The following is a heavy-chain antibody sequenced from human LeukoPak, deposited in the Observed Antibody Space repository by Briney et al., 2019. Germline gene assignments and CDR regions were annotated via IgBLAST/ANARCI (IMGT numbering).Heavy chain of an antibody. CDR3: TRKNDGSNWFDP. J-gene: IGHJ5*02. Sequence: GESLKISCKGSGYTFTSYWIGWVRQMPGKGLEWVAIIYPSDSETIYNPSFKGQVTISADKSISTAYLQWSSLKASDTAMYYCTRKNDGSNWFDPWGQGTLVTVSS. CDR1: GYTFTSYW. V-gene: IGHV5-51*01. CDR2: IYPSDSET. D-gene: IGHD1-1*01.